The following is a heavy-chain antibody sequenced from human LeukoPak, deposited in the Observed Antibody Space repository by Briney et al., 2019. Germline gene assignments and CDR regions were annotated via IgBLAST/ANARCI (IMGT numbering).Heavy chain of an antibody. CDR1: GYTFTSYY. CDR3: ARSRDSGSYSGVDY. J-gene: IGHJ4*02. V-gene: IGHV1-46*01. Sequence: ASGTLSCKASGYTFTSYYMHWVRQAPGQGLEWMGIINPSGGSTSYAQQFQGRVTMTRDTSTSTVYMELSSLRSEDTAVYYCARSRDSGSYSGVDYWGQRTLGSASS. CDR2: INPSGGST. D-gene: IGHD1-26*01.